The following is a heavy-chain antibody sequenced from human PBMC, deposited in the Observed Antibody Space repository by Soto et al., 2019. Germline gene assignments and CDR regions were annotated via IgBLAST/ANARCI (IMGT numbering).Heavy chain of an antibody. CDR2: IDPIDSYT. D-gene: IGHD2-2*01. J-gene: IGHJ6*02. CDR1: GYNFASYW. Sequence: GESLKISCQGSGYNFASYWISWVRQMPGKGLEWMGRIDPIDSYTNYSPSFQGHVTISADKSISTAYLQWSSLKTSDTAMYYCARRYCSSASCPRNYYGMDVWGQGTTVTVSS. CDR3: ARRYCSSASCPRNYYGMDV. V-gene: IGHV5-10-1*01.